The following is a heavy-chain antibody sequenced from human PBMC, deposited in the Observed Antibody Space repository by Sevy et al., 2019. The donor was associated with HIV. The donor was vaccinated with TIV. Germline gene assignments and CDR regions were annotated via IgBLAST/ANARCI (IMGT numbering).Heavy chain of an antibody. CDR2: ISGSGGST. D-gene: IGHD3-16*02. CDR1: GFTFSSYA. Sequence: GGSLRLSCAASGFTFSSYAMSWVRQAPGKGLEWVSAISGSGGSTYYADSVKGRFTISRDNSKNTLYLQMNSLRAEDTAVYYCAKLPAYDYVWGSYRYTGGYYYYMDVWGKGTTVTVPS. CDR3: AKLPAYDYVWGSYRYTGGYYYYMDV. J-gene: IGHJ6*03. V-gene: IGHV3-23*01.